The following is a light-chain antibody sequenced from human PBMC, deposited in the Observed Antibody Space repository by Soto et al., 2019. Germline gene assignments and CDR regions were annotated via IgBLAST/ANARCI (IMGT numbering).Light chain of an antibody. Sequence: EIVMTQSPATLSVSPGERATLSCRASQSVSSNFVWYQQKPAQAPSILIDGASTRATGIPARFSVSGSGTESTLTISSLQSEDDAVYYCQQYNNCTPLTFGGGTKVEIK. V-gene: IGKV3-15*01. CDR1: QSVSSN. CDR3: QQYNNCTPLT. J-gene: IGKJ4*01. CDR2: GAS.